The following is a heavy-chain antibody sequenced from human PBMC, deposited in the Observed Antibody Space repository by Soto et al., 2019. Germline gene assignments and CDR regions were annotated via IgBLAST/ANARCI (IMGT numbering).Heavy chain of an antibody. CDR3: AKDSNYGDYFEGDAFDI. CDR1: GFTFDDYA. Sequence: GGSLRLSCAASGFTFDDYAMHWVRQAPGKGLEWVSGISWNSGSIGYADSVKGRFTISRDNAKNSLYLQMNSLRAEDTALYYCAKDSNYGDYFEGDAFDIWGQGTMVTVSS. D-gene: IGHD4-17*01. V-gene: IGHV3-9*01. CDR2: ISWNSGSI. J-gene: IGHJ3*02.